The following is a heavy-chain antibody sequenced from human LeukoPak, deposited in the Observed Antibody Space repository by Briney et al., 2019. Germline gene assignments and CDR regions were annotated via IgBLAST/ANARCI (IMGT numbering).Heavy chain of an antibody. CDR2: ISSSSSYI. J-gene: IGHJ4*02. D-gene: IGHD3-9*01. CDR3: ARDNDLLRYFDWPLDY. CDR1: GFIFDDHG. V-gene: IGHV3-21*01. Sequence: PGGSLRLSCAASGFIFDDHGMNWVRQAPGKGLEWVSSISSSSSYIYYADSVKGRFTISRDNAKNSLYLQMNSLRAEDTAVYYCARDNDLLRYFDWPLDYWGQGTLVTVSS.